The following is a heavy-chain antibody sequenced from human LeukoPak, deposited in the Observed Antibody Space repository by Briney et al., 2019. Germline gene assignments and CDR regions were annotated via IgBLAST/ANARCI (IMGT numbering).Heavy chain of an antibody. CDR1: GGSISSGSYY. CDR2: IYYSGST. V-gene: IGHV4-61*03. D-gene: IGHD4-11*01. CDR3: ARAINDYSNYEVLTDNWFDP. J-gene: IGHJ5*02. Sequence: SQTLSLTCTVSGGSISSGSYYWSWLRQPPGKGLEWIGYIYYSGSTNYNPSLKSRVTISVDTSKNHFSLKLSSVTAADTAVYYCARAINDYSNYEVLTDNWFDPWGQGTLVTVSS.